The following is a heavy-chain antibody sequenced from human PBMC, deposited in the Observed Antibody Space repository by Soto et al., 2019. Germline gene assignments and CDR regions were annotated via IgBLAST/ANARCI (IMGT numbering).Heavy chain of an antibody. D-gene: IGHD1-26*01. CDR3: ARGGGSYLGYFDY. J-gene: IGHJ4*02. CDR2: IYYSGST. Sequence: SETLSLTCTVSGGSVSSGSYYWIWIRQPPGKGLEWIGYIYYSGSTNYNPSLKSRVTISVDTSKNQFSLKLSSVTAADTAVYYCARGGGSYLGYFDYWGQGTLVTVSS. CDR1: GGSVSSGSYY. V-gene: IGHV4-61*01.